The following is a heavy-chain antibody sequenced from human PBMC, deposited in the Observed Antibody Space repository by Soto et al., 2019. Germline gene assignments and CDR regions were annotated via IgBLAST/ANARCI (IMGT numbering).Heavy chain of an antibody. CDR3: ARGGDVYTTSFFDY. V-gene: IGHV4-59*01. Sequence: SETLSLTCTVSSDSISRYYWSWISHPPGKGLEWIGYIYYTGSTNSNPSLRSRLTMSVDASQNQFSLKLNSVTAADTAVYFCARGGDVYTTSFFDYWGLGTLVTVSS. CDR1: SDSISRYY. CDR2: IYYTGST. J-gene: IGHJ4*02. D-gene: IGHD3-16*01.